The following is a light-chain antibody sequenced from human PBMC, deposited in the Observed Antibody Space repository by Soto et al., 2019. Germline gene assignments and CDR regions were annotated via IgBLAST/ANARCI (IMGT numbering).Light chain of an antibody. V-gene: IGKV3-11*01. Sequence: EIVLTQSPATLSLSPGERATLSCRASQGISSYLAWYQHKPGQAPKLLIYDSSHRATGIPARFSGSGSETAFTLNISSLEPEHFSVYYCQHRSSWPLTFGGGTKVEL. CDR3: QHRSSWPLT. CDR2: DSS. CDR1: QGISSY. J-gene: IGKJ4*02.